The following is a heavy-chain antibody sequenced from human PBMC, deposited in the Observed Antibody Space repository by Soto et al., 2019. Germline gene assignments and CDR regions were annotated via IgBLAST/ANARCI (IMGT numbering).Heavy chain of an antibody. CDR3: ARRLEWGNYYYYGMDV. Sequence: ASVKVSCKASGYTFTNYEISWVRQAPGQGLEWMGWISAYNGNTNYAQKLQGRVTMTTDTSTSTAYMELRSLRSDDTAVYYCARRLEWGNYYYYGMDVWGQGTTVTVSS. D-gene: IGHD3-3*01. CDR2: ISAYNGNT. J-gene: IGHJ6*02. CDR1: GYTFTNYE. V-gene: IGHV1-18*01.